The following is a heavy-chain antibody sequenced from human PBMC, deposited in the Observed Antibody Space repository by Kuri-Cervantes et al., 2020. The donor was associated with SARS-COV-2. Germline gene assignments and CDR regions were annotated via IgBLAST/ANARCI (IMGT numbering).Heavy chain of an antibody. Sequence: SQTLSLTCAVYGGSISSYYWSWIRQPPGKGLEWIGYIYYSGSSNYNPSLKSRVTISVDTSKNQFSLKLSSVTAADTAVYYCARLYYDILTGYYRHYFDYWGQGTLVTVSS. CDR3: ARLYYDILTGYYRHYFDY. CDR1: GGSISSYY. J-gene: IGHJ4*02. CDR2: IYYSGSS. D-gene: IGHD3-9*01. V-gene: IGHV4-59*08.